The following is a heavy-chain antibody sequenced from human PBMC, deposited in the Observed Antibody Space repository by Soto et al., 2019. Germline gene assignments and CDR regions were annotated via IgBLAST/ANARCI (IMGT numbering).Heavy chain of an antibody. Sequence: SVTLCLTCTVAGGTISSYCWSWIRKTPGKGLEWIGYIYYSGSTNYNPSLKSRVTISVDTSKNQFSLKLSSVTAADTAVYYCARESGSYCNSNFDYWGQGTLVTVSS. D-gene: IGHD3-10*01. V-gene: IGHV4-59*01. CDR1: GGTISSYC. CDR2: IYYSGST. CDR3: ARESGSYCNSNFDY. J-gene: IGHJ4*02.